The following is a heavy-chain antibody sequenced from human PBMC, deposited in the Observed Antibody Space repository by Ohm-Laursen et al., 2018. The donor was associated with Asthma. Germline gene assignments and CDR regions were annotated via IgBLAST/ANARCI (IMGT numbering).Heavy chain of an antibody. D-gene: IGHD3-22*01. Sequence: TLSLTCNVSGGSISAYYWSWIRQHPGKGLEWIGYIYYSGITYSNPSLRSRVSISVDTSRNQFSLKLSPVTAADTAVYYCARGTFYYESTGYYFFDHWGQGALVTVSS. CDR3: ARGTFYYESTGYYFFDH. J-gene: IGHJ4*02. CDR1: GGSISAYY. CDR2: IYYSGIT. V-gene: IGHV4-31*03.